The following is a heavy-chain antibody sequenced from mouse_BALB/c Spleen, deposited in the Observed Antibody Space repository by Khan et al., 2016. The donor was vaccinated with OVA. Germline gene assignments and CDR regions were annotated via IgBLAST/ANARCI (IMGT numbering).Heavy chain of an antibody. CDR1: GYTFSGYW. V-gene: IGHV1-9*01. J-gene: IGHJ2*01. Sequence: QIQLVQSGAELMKPGASVKISCKATGYTFSGYWLEWVKQRPGHGLEWIGEILPGSGSRNYNEKFKGKATFTADISSKTTYMQLSSLTSEDSAVYYCARVNYGSRDYFDYGGQGTTLTVSS. CDR3: ARVNYGSRDYFDY. CDR2: ILPGSGSR. D-gene: IGHD1-1*01.